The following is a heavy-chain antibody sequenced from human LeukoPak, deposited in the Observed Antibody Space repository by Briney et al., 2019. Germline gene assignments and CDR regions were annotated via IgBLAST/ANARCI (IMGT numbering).Heavy chain of an antibody. CDR3: ARGTLRGANGAYGMDV. V-gene: IGHV4-59*01. Sequence: PSETLSLTCTVSSGSISNYYWSWIRQPPGKALEWIGYVYSSGSTKYNPSLISRVTISVDTSKNQFSLRLTSVTSMDTAVYYCARGTLRGANGAYGMDVWGQGTTVTVSS. J-gene: IGHJ6*02. CDR2: VYSSGST. D-gene: IGHD2-8*01. CDR1: SGSISNYY.